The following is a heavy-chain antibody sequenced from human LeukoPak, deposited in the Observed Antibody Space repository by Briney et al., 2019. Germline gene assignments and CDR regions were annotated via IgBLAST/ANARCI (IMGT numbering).Heavy chain of an antibody. CDR3: ARSTLALATLWFDP. Sequence: SETLSLACNVSGGSISRYYWSWIRQPPGKGLEWVGYIHYTGSTRYRASLKSRVTMSVDTSKNQFALKLTSVTAADAAVYYCARSTLALATLWFDPWGQGTLLTVSS. CDR1: GGSISRYY. D-gene: IGHD2/OR15-2a*01. J-gene: IGHJ5*02. V-gene: IGHV4-59*08. CDR2: IHYTGST.